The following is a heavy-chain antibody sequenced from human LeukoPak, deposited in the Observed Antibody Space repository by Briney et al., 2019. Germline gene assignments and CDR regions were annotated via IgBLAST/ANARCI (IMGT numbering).Heavy chain of an antibody. D-gene: IGHD3-22*01. Sequence: SETLSLTCTVSGYSISSGYYWGWIRQPPGKGLEWIGSIYYSGSTYYNPSLKSRVTISVDTSKNQFSLKLSSVTAADTAVYYCARDLRNYYDSSGYYRNRDYWGQGTLVTVSS. V-gene: IGHV4-38-2*02. CDR3: ARDLRNYYDSSGYYRNRDY. J-gene: IGHJ4*02. CDR1: GYSISSGYY. CDR2: IYYSGST.